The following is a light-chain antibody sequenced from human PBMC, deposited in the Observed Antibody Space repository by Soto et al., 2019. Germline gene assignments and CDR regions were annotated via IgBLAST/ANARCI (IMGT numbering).Light chain of an antibody. J-gene: IGLJ2*01. CDR1: SSDIGSYTY. CDR2: EVD. Sequence: QSALTQPASVSGSPGQSITISCTGTSSDIGSYTYVSWYQQHPGQVPKLMIYEVDNRPSGVSSRFSGSKSGNTASLTISGLQAEDEADYYCSSYPRTTTPVVFGGGTKLTVL. V-gene: IGLV2-14*01. CDR3: SSYPRTTTPVV.